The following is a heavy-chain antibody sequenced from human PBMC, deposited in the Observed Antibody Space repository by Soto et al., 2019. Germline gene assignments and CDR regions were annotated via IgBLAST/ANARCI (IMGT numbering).Heavy chain of an antibody. CDR2: ISSTTNYI. J-gene: IGHJ4*02. V-gene: IGHV3-21*06. Sequence: WGSLSLSCAASGFTFSRYSLNWVRQAPGKGLECVSSISSTTNYIYYGDSMKGRFTISRDNAKNSLYLEMNSLRAEDTAVYYCARESEDLTSNFDYWGQGTLVTVYS. CDR1: GFTFSRYS. CDR3: ARESEDLTSNFDY.